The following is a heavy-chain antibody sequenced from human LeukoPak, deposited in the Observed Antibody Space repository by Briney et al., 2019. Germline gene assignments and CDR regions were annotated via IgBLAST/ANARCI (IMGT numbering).Heavy chain of an antibody. D-gene: IGHD2-21*02. Sequence: SETLSLTCTVSGGSICSYDWSWIRQPPGKGLEWIGYIYYSGSTNYNPSLKSRVTISVDTSKNQFSLKLSSVTAADTAVYYCAREVTDRRAFDIWGQGTMVTVSS. CDR3: AREVTDRRAFDI. J-gene: IGHJ3*02. CDR2: IYYSGST. CDR1: GGSICSYD. V-gene: IGHV4-59*01.